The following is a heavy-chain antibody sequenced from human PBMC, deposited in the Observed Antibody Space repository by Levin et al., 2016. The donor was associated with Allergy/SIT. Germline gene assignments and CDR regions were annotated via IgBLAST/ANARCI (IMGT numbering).Heavy chain of an antibody. V-gene: IGHV4-59*01. Sequence: SETLSLTCTVSGGFISNYYWNWIRQSPGKGLEWIGYIHYSGSTNYNPSLKSRVTISVDTSKKQFSLKLSSVTAADTAVYYCARRTEEGYLAIYYIDYWGQGTLVTVSS. CDR3: ARRTEEGYLAIYYIDY. J-gene: IGHJ4*02. CDR2: IHYSGST. CDR1: GGFISNYY. D-gene: IGHD2-15*01.